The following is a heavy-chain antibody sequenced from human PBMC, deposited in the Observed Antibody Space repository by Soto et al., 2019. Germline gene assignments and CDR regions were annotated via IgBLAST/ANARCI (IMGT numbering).Heavy chain of an antibody. D-gene: IGHD3-10*01. CDR3: ARPTPMVRGPYYYYYGMDV. V-gene: IGHV1-69*13. Sequence: SVKVSCKASGGTLSSYAISWVRQAPGQGLEWMGGIIPIFGTANYAQKFQGRVTITADESTSTAYMELSSLRSEDTAVYYCARPTPMVRGPYYYYYGMDVWGQGTTVTVSS. CDR2: IIPIFGTA. CDR1: GGTLSSYA. J-gene: IGHJ6*02.